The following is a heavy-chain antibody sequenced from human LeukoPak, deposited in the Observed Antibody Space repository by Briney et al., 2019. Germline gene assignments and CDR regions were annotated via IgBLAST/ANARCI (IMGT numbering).Heavy chain of an antibody. CDR1: GGSITSTSYY. CDR3: ASVRGYSSGWYASGFDP. CDR2: IYYSGST. D-gene: IGHD6-19*01. V-gene: IGHV4-39*07. Sequence: SETLSLTCTVSGGSITSTSYYWGWIRQPPGKGPEWIGSIYYSGSTNYNPSLKSRVTISLDTSKNQFSLKLTSVTAADTAVYYCASVRGYSSGWYASGFDPWGQGTLVTVSS. J-gene: IGHJ5*02.